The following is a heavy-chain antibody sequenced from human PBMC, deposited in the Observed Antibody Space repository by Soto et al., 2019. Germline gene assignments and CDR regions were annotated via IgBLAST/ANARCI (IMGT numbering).Heavy chain of an antibody. V-gene: IGHV3-30-3*01. D-gene: IGHD5-18*01. Sequence: LRLSCAASGFTFSSYAMHWVRQAPGKGLEWVAVISYDGSNKYYADSVKGRFTISRDNSKNTLYLQMNSLRAEDTAVYYCARVAGPYSYGTGSWFDPWGQGTLVTVSS. CDR2: ISYDGSNK. CDR1: GFTFSSYA. CDR3: ARVAGPYSYGTGSWFDP. J-gene: IGHJ5*02.